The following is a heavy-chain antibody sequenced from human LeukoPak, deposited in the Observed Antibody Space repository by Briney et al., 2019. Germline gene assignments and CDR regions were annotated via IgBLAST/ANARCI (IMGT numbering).Heavy chain of an antibody. Sequence: GGSLRLSCAASGFTFSSYAMHWVRQAPGKGLEWVAVISYDGSNKYYADSVKGRFTISRDNSKNTLYLQMNSLRAEDTAVYYCARASGYSYEGDYWGQGTLVTVSS. D-gene: IGHD5-18*01. CDR1: GFTFSSYA. V-gene: IGHV3-30-3*01. CDR3: ARASGYSYEGDY. CDR2: ISYDGSNK. J-gene: IGHJ4*02.